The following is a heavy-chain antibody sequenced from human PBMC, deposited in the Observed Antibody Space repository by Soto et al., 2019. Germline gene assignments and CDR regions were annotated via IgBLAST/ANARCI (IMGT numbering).Heavy chain of an antibody. Sequence: PSETLSLTCAVYGGSFSGYYWSWIRQPPGKGLEWIGEINHSGSTNYNPSLKSRVTISVDTSKNQFSLKLSSVTAADTAVYYCARRRYFDWLLGYGMDVWGQGTTVTVS. CDR2: INHSGST. CDR3: ARRRYFDWLLGYGMDV. J-gene: IGHJ6*02. V-gene: IGHV4-34*01. D-gene: IGHD3-9*01. CDR1: GGSFSGYY.